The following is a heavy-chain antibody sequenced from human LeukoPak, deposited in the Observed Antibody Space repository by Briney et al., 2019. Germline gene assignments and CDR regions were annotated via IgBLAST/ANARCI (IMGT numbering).Heavy chain of an antibody. CDR1: GYTFTSYG. Sequence: ASVKVSCKASGYTFTSYGISWVRQAPGQGLERMGWISAYNGNTNYAQKLQGRVTMTTDTSTSTAYMELRSLRSDDTAVYYCARDASDYGDPPDYYYGMDVWGQGTTVTVSS. CDR3: ARDASDYGDPPDYYYGMDV. V-gene: IGHV1-18*01. D-gene: IGHD4-17*01. CDR2: ISAYNGNT. J-gene: IGHJ6*02.